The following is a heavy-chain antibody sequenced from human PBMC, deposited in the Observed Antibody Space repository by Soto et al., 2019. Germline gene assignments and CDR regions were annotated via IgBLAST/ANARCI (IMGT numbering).Heavy chain of an antibody. D-gene: IGHD3-10*01. V-gene: IGHV3-30*03. CDR1: GFTFSSYG. J-gene: IGHJ4*02. CDR3: ARSITMVRGVTIGVDY. Sequence: GGSLRLSCAASGFTFSSYGMHWVRQAPGKGLEWVAVISYDGSNKYYADSVKGRFTISRDNSKNTLYLQMNSLRAEDTVFFYCARSITMVRGVTIGVDYWGQGTLVTVSS. CDR2: ISYDGSNK.